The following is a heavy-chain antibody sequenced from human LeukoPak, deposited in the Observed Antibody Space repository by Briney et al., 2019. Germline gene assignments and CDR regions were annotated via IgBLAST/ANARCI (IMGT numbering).Heavy chain of an antibody. V-gene: IGHV4-59*11. CDR1: GGSISSHY. CDR3: AREQYNWNTGGWFDP. CDR2: IYYSGST. Sequence: PSETLSLTCTVSGGSISSHYWSWIRQPPRKGLEWIGYIYYSGSTNYNPSLKSRVTISVDTSKNQFSLKLSSVTAADTAVYYCAREQYNWNTGGWFDPWGQGTLVTVSS. D-gene: IGHD1/OR15-1a*01. J-gene: IGHJ5*02.